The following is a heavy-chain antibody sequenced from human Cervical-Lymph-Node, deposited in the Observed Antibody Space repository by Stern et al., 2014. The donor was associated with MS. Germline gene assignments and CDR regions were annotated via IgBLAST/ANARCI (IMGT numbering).Heavy chain of an antibody. D-gene: IGHD4-11*01. J-gene: IGHJ4*02. CDR1: GFTFSDFY. V-gene: IGHV3-11*01. CDR3: ARGRTTMAY. Sequence: DQLVESGGGLVKPGGSLRLSCAPSGFTFSDFYMSWIRQAPGKGLEWVSYISTSGSPISYSDSVKGRFTISRDNAKNSLYLQMNSLRAEDTAVYFCARGRTTMAYRGQGTLVTVSS. CDR2: ISTSGSPI.